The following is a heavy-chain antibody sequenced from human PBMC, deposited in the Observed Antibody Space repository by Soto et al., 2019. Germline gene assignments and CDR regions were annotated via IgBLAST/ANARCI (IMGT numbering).Heavy chain of an antibody. CDR3: AKEPENSSSWFFDY. J-gene: IGHJ4*02. V-gene: IGHV3-30*18. CDR1: GFTFSSYG. D-gene: IGHD6-13*01. CDR2: ISYDGSNK. Sequence: GGSLRLSCAASGFTFSSYGMHWVRQAPGKGLEWVAVISYDGSNKYYADSVKGRFTISRDNSKNTLYLQMNSLRAEDTAVYYCAKEPENSSSWFFDYWGQGTLVTVSS.